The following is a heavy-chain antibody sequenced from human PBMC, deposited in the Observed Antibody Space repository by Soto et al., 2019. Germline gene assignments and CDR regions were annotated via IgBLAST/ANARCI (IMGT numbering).Heavy chain of an antibody. CDR3: ARHLACTIVRAVNVYSDE. CDR1: GCSISSYY. J-gene: IGHJ4*02. D-gene: IGHD3-10*01. V-gene: IGHV4-59*08. Sequence: SETLSLTCTVSGCSISSYYWSWVRQPPGKGLEWIGYIYYSGSTNYNPSLKSRVTISVDTSKNQFSLKLSSVTAADTAVYYCARHLACTIVRAVNVYSDERGQGT. CDR2: IYYSGST.